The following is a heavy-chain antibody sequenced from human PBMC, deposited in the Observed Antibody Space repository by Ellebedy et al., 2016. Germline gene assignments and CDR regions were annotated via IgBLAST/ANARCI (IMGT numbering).Heavy chain of an antibody. D-gene: IGHD5/OR15-5a*01. CDR1: GGSISSYY. CDR3: ARCPPESVTKDL. CDR2: IYYSGST. Sequence: SETLSLXXTVSGGSISSYYWGWIRQPPGKGLEWIGYIYYSGSTNYNPSLKSRVTISVDTSKNQFSLKLSSVTAADTAVYYCARCPPESVTKDLWGQGTLITVSS. V-gene: IGHV4-59*01. J-gene: IGHJ1*01.